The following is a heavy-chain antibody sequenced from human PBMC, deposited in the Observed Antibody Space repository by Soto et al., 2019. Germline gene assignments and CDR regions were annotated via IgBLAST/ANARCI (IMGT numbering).Heavy chain of an antibody. CDR3: AKIAARQGEIDY. D-gene: IGHD6-6*01. CDR2: ISYDGSNK. J-gene: IGHJ4*02. V-gene: IGHV3-30*18. CDR1: GFTFSSYV. Sequence: GGSLRLSCAASGFTFSSYVMHWVRQAPGKGLEWVAVISYDGSNKYYADSVNGRFTISRDNSKNTLYLQMNSLRAEDTAVYYCAKIAARQGEIDYWGQGTLVTVSS.